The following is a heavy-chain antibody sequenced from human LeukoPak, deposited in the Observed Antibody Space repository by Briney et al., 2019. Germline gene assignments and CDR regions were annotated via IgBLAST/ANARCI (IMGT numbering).Heavy chain of an antibody. CDR1: GFTFSSYA. Sequence: GGSLRLSCAASGFTFSSYAIHWVRQAPGKGLEWVSIVGGSGVKTYYADSVKGRFTISRDKSKNTVYLQMNSLRAEDTAVYYCAKRGDCSGTCTYDYWGQGTLVTVSS. D-gene: IGHD2-2*01. J-gene: IGHJ4*02. CDR3: AKRGDCSGTCTYDY. CDR2: VGGSGVKT. V-gene: IGHV3-23*01.